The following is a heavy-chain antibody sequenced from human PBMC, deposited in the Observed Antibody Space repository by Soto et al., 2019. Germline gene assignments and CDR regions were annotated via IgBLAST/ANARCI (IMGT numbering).Heavy chain of an antibody. CDR2: INHSGST. D-gene: IGHD3-10*01. CDR1: GGSFSGYY. V-gene: IGHV4-34*01. Sequence: PSETLSLTCAVYGGSFSGYYWRWIRQPPGKGLEWIGEINHSGSTNYNPSLKSRVTISVDTSKNQFSLKLSSVTAADTAVYYCARGSRLLWFGELLYKDYGMDVWGQGTTVTVSS. CDR3: ARGSRLLWFGELLYKDYGMDV. J-gene: IGHJ6*02.